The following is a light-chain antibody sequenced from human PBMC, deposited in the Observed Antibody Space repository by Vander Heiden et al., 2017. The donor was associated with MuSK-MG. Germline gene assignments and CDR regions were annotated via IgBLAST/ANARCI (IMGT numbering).Light chain of an antibody. CDR2: SNS. CDR3: AAWDDSLNGYV. J-gene: IGLJ1*01. V-gene: IGLV1-44*01. CDR1: SSNIGSNT. Sequence: QSVLTQPPAASGTPGPRVTNPFSGSSSNIGSNTVTWYQQLPGTAPKLIIYSNSQRPSGVPDRFSGSKSGTSASLAISGLQSEDEADYYCAAWDDSLNGYVFGTGTKVTVL.